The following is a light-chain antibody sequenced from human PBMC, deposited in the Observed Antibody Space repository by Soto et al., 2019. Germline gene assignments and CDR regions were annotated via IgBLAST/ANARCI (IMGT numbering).Light chain of an antibody. Sequence: DIQMTQSPSTLSASVGDRVTITCRASQSISSWLAWYQQKPGKAPKLLIYDASSLESGVPSRFSGSGSGTEFTLTTSSLPPDDFATYYCQQYNSYWTFGQGTKVDIK. CDR1: QSISSW. V-gene: IGKV1-5*01. CDR3: QQYNSYWT. J-gene: IGKJ1*01. CDR2: DAS.